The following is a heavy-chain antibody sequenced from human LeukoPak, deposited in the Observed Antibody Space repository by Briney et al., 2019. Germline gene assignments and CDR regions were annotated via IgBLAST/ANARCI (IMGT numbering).Heavy chain of an antibody. V-gene: IGHV3-30-3*01. D-gene: IGHD4-17*01. CDR1: GFTFSSYA. Sequence: GGSLRLSCAASGFTFSSYAMHWVRQAPGKGLEWMAVISYDGSNKYYAHSVKGRFTISRDNSKNTLFLQMNSLRAEDTAVYYCARDRSYGDLWAAFDIWGQGTMVTVSS. CDR3: ARDRSYGDLWAAFDI. J-gene: IGHJ3*02. CDR2: ISYDGSNK.